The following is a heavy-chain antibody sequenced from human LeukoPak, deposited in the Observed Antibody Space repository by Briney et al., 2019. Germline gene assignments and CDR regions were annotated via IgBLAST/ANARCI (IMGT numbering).Heavy chain of an antibody. J-gene: IGHJ4*02. CDR1: GYSFSNYW. D-gene: IGHD6-13*01. CDR3: ARQRYNSTWDRYLAY. V-gene: IGHV5-51*01. Sequence: GESLQISCKGSGYSFSNYWIGWVRQMPGKGLEWMGIIYPGDSDVRYSPSFQGQVTISADKSISTAYLQWSSLQASDTAMYYCARQRYNSTWDRYLAYWGQGTQVTVSS. CDR2: IYPGDSDV.